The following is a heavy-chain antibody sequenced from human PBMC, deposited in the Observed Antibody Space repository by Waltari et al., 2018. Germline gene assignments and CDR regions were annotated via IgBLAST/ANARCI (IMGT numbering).Heavy chain of an antibody. D-gene: IGHD2-21*02. J-gene: IGHJ2*01. CDR3: ARVAVTTPWYFDL. Sequence: EVQLVESGGGLVQPGGSLRLSCAASGFTFSSYWMHWVRQAPGKGLGWVSRINSAGGTTTYTDSVKGRFTISRDNAKNTLYLQMNSLRAEDTAVYYCARVAVTTPWYFDLWGRGTLVTVSS. CDR1: GFTFSSYW. CDR2: INSAGGTT. V-gene: IGHV3-74*01.